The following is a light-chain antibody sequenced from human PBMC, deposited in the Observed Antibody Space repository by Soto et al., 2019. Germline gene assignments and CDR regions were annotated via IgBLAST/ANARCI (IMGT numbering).Light chain of an antibody. J-gene: IGLJ2*01. V-gene: IGLV1-44*01. CDR2: SNN. CDR3: AAWDDSLSGKVV. CDR1: SSNIGSNT. Sequence: QSVLTQPPSASGTPGQRVTISCSGSSSNIGSNTVNWYQQLPGTAPKVLIYSNNQRPSWVPDRFSGSKSGTSASLAISGLQSEDEADYYCAAWDDSLSGKVVFGGGTKLTVL.